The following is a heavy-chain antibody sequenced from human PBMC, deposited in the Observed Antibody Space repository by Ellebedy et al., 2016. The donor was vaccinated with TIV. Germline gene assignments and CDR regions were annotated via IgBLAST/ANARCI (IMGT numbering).Heavy chain of an antibody. Sequence: SLKISXAASGFTFDDYAMHWVRQVPGKGLEWASGITWNSDRVAYADSVKGRFTISRDNAKKSLYLQMYSLRPADTALYYCAKDLERGLEWSQSAFDYWGQGTLVTVSS. V-gene: IGHV3-9*01. J-gene: IGHJ4*02. CDR3: AKDLERGLEWSQSAFDY. CDR1: GFTFDDYA. CDR2: ITWNSDRV. D-gene: IGHD3-3*01.